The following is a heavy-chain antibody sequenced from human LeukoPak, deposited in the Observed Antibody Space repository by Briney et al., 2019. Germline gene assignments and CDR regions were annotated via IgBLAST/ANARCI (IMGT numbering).Heavy chain of an antibody. J-gene: IGHJ6*03. CDR2: IRSDGSNN. V-gene: IGHV3-30*02. Sequence: GGSLRLSCAASGFSFSSYGMHWVRQAPGKGLEWVSFIRSDGSNNYYADSVKGRFTISRDNSKNALYLQMNSLRGDDTAVYYCVKEDASGTYYYYYHMDVWGKGTTVTVSS. D-gene: IGHD3-10*01. CDR1: GFSFSSYG. CDR3: VKEDASGTYYYYYHMDV.